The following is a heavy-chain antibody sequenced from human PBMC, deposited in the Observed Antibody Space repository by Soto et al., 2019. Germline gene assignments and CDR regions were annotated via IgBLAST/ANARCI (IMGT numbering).Heavy chain of an antibody. CDR1: GFSVSTNF. CDR2: IYRGDST. V-gene: IGHV3-53*01. J-gene: IGHJ6*02. D-gene: IGHD5-12*01. CDR3: AIRDGSKDYYGMDV. Sequence: GSLSLSCAPSGFSVSTNFISWVRQAPGKGPEWVSTIYRGDSTYYADSVKGRFTISRDSSKNTLYLQMNSLRAEDTAVYYCAIRDGSKDYYGMDVWGQGT.